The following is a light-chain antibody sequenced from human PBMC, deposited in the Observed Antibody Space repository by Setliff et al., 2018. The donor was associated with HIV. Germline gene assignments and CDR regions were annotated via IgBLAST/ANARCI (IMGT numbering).Light chain of an antibody. J-gene: IGLJ1*01. V-gene: IGLV2-14*01. Sequence: QSALTQPRSVSGSPGQSVTISCTGSSSDVGAYNYVSWYQQHPGKAPKLIIYEVSNRPSGFSNRFSGSKSGNTASLTISGLQAEDEADYYCSSYTSNSTPVFGTGTKVTVL. CDR3: SSYTSNSTPV. CDR2: EVS. CDR1: SSDVGAYNY.